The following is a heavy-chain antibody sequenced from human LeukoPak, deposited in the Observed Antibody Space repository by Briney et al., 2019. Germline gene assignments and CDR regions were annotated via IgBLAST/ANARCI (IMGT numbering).Heavy chain of an antibody. CDR1: GGSFSGYY. Sequence: SETLSLTCAVYGGSFSGYYWSWIRQPPGKGLEWIGEINHSGSTNYNPSLKSRGTISVDTSKNQFSLKLSSVTAADTAVYYCARVSARIAARAYFDYWGQGTLVTVSS. CDR2: INHSGST. CDR3: ARVSARIAARAYFDY. V-gene: IGHV4-34*01. D-gene: IGHD6-6*01. J-gene: IGHJ4*02.